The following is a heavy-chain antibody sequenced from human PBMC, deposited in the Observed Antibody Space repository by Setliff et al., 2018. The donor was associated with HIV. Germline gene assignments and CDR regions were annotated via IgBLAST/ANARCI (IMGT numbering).Heavy chain of an antibody. CDR1: GFTFSSYD. CDR3: AQIWFGGTHFR. J-gene: IGHJ4*02. Sequence: PAGSLRLSCAASGFTFSSYDMSWVRQAPGKGLEWVSGISGSGGTTKYADSVEGRFTISRDNSKDTLYLQMNSLRVEDTAVYYCAQIWFGGTHFRWGQGTLVTVSS. V-gene: IGHV3-23*01. CDR2: ISGSGGTT. D-gene: IGHD3-10*01.